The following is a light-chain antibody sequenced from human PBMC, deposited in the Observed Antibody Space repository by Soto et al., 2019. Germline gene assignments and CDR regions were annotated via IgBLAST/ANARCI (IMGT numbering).Light chain of an antibody. CDR3: QHYNSYSEA. CDR2: AAS. Sequence: IQMTQSPSSLSASLVDRSTITCRASQGIRNDLGWYQQKPGKAPKLLIYAASSLQSGVPSRFSGSGSGTEFTLTISSLQPDDFATYYCQHYNSYSEAFGQGTKVDI. V-gene: IGKV1-17*01. J-gene: IGKJ1*01. CDR1: QGIRND.